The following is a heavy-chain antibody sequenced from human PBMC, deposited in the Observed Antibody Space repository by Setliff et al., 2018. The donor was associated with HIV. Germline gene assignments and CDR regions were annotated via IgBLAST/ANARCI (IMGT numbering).Heavy chain of an antibody. D-gene: IGHD5-12*01. Sequence: GGSLRLSCAASGFTFSSYAMHWVRQAPGKGLEWVAIMSYDGNNKCYADSVKGRFTISRDNAKNSLYLQMNSLRAEDTAVSYCARDGGREMATTYYYYYGMDVWGQGTTVTVSS. CDR2: MSYDGNNK. J-gene: IGHJ6*02. V-gene: IGHV3-30*04. CDR1: GFTFSSYA. CDR3: ARDGGREMATTYYYYYGMDV.